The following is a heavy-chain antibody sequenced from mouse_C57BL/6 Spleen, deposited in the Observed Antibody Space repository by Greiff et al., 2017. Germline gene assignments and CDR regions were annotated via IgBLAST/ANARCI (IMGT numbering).Heavy chain of an antibody. CDR2: ISGGGGNT. CDR1: GFTFSSYT. D-gene: IGHD4-1*02. V-gene: IGHV5-9*01. Sequence: EVMLVEPGGGLVKPGGSLKLSCAASGFTFSSYTMSWVRQTPEKRLEWVATISGGGGNTYYPDSVKGRFTISRDNAKNTLYLQMSSLRSEDTSLYYCARHPTGTGYFDVWGTGTTVTVSS. J-gene: IGHJ1*03. CDR3: ARHPTGTGYFDV.